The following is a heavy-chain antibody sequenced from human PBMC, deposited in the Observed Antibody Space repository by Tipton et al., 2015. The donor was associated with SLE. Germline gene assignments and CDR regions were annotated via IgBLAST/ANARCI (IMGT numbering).Heavy chain of an antibody. CDR3: ARSPGSARAEYFHH. CDR1: GFSISSGFN. CDR2: TYHTGAT. J-gene: IGHJ1*01. Sequence: TLSLTCTVSGFSISSGFNWGWIRQPPGKGLEWIGITYHTGATNYNPSLQRRVAMSVDTSKNQFSLRLSSVTAADTAVYYCARSPGSARAEYFHHWGQGTLVTVSS. D-gene: IGHD1-14*01. V-gene: IGHV4-38-2*02.